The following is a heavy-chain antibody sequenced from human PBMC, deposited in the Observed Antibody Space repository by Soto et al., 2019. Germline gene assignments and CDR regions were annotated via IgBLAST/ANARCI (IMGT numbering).Heavy chain of an antibody. D-gene: IGHD3-10*01. CDR2: MNSDGSST. CDR3: ARLGMIRGVIADY. J-gene: IGHJ4*02. CDR1: GFTFSTYW. Sequence: EVQLVESGGGLVQPGGSLRLSCAASGFTFSTYWMHWVRQAPGKGLVWVSRMNSDGSSTNYADSVKGRFTISRDNAQNTLYLQMNSLRAEDTAVYYCARLGMIRGVIADYWGQGTLVTVSS. V-gene: IGHV3-74*01.